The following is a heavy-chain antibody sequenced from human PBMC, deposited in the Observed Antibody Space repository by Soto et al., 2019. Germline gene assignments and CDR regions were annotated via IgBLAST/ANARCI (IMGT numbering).Heavy chain of an antibody. D-gene: IGHD2-2*01. Sequence: PGGSLILSCAVSGFTFSSYAMNWVRQAPGKGLEWVSAISGSGGSTYYADSVKGRFTISRDNSQNTLYLQMNSLRVEDTAVYYCAKVHGGYCSSATWHLFDYWGQGTLVTVSS. V-gene: IGHV3-23*01. CDR1: GFTFSSYA. CDR3: AKVHGGYCSSATWHLFDY. CDR2: ISGSGGST. J-gene: IGHJ4*02.